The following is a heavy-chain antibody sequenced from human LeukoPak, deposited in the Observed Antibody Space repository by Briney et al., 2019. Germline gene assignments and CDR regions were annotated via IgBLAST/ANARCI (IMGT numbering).Heavy chain of an antibody. D-gene: IGHD3-22*01. CDR2: ISGNGRNT. J-gene: IGHJ4*02. V-gene: IGHV3-23*01. CDR3: ARDSPRPPTYYYDSSDF. Sequence: GGSLRLSCAASGFTFRTYAMSWVRQAPGKGLEWVSAISGNGRNTYYADSVKGRFTISRDNSKNTLYLQMNSLRVEETAVYYCARDSPRPPTYYYDSSDFWGQGTLVTVSS. CDR1: GFTFRTYA.